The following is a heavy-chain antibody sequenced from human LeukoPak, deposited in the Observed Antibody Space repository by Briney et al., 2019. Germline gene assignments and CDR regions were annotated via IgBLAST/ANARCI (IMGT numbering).Heavy chain of an antibody. CDR1: EGTFSSYA. CDR3: AAVWFGEVKAYWFDP. Sequence: SVKVSCKASEGTFSSYAISWVRQAPGQGLEWMGGIIPIFGTANYAQKFQGRVTITADESTSTAYMELSSLRSEDTAVYYCAAVWFGEVKAYWFDPWGQGTLVTVSP. J-gene: IGHJ5*02. V-gene: IGHV1-69*13. CDR2: IIPIFGTA. D-gene: IGHD3-10*01.